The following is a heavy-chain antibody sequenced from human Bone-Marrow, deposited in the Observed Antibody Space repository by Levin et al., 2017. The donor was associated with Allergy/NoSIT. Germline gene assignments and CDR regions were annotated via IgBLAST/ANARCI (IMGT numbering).Heavy chain of an antibody. J-gene: IGHJ4*02. V-gene: IGHV3-53*01. CDR2: IYSGGGT. D-gene: IGHD6-13*01. CDR1: GFMVSSNY. CDR3: TDSSWRN. Sequence: PGGSLRLSCAASGFMVSSNYMSWVRQAPGKGLEWVSVIYSGGGTYYADSVKGRFTISRDNSRSTLYLQMNSLRAEDTAVYYCTDSSWRNWGQGTLVTVSS.